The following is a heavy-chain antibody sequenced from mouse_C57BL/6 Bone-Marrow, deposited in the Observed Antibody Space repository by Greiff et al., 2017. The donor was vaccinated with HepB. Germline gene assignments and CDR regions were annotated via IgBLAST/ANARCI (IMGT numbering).Heavy chain of an antibody. Sequence: QVHVKQPGAELVRPGSSVKLSCKASGYTFTSYWMDWVKQRPGQGLEWIGNIYPSDSETHYNQKFKDKATLTVDKSSSTAYMQLSSLTSEDSAVYYCARGDDAMDYWGQGTSVTVSS. J-gene: IGHJ4*01. D-gene: IGHD3-3*01. V-gene: IGHV1-61*01. CDR1: GYTFTSYW. CDR2: IYPSDSET. CDR3: ARGDDAMDY.